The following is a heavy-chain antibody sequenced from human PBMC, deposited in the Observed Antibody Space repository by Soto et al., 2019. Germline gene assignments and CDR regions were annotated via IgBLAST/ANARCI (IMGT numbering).Heavy chain of an antibody. V-gene: IGHV3-53*04. CDR3: ASALHDYSNYYYYYYMDV. Sequence: GGSLRLSCAASGFTVSSNYMSWVRQAPGKGLEWVSVIYSGGSTYYADSVKGRFTISRHNSKNTLYLQMNSLRAEDTAVYYCASALHDYSNYYYYYYMDVWGKGTTVTVSS. J-gene: IGHJ6*03. D-gene: IGHD4-4*01. CDR1: GFTVSSNY. CDR2: IYSGGST.